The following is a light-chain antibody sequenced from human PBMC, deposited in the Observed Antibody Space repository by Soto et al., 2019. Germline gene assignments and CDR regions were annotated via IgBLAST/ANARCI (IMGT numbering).Light chain of an antibody. CDR2: RAS. J-gene: IGKJ2*01. CDR1: QSVSSY. CDR3: QQYNTWPPRYT. V-gene: IGKV3-15*01. Sequence: EIVMTQSPATLSVSPGGRATLSCRASQSVSSYLAWYQQRPGQPPRLLIYRASTRATGIPARFSGSGSGTEFSLTISSLQSEDFAVYYCQQYNTWPPRYTFGQGTNLEI.